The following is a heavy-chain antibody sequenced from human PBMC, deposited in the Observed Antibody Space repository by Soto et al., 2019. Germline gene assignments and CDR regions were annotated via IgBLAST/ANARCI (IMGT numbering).Heavy chain of an antibody. J-gene: IGHJ4*02. Sequence: QVQLQESGPGLVKPSQTLSLTCTVSGGSISSGGFHWNWIRQHPGKGLGWIGYIYYSGSTYYNPSLKSRITISVDTSKNHFSLKLSSVTAADTAVYYCARDPAAGRGNFDYWGQGTLVTVSS. CDR2: IYYSGST. CDR1: GGSISSGGFH. D-gene: IGHD6-13*01. CDR3: ARDPAAGRGNFDY. V-gene: IGHV4-31*03.